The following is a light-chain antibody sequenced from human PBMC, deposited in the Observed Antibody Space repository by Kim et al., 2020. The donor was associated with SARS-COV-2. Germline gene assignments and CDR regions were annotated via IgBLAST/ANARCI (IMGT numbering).Light chain of an antibody. CDR3: QVWDSSSDHPGV. Sequence: PGKTARITCGVNNIGSRSVHWYQQKPGQAPVLVIYYDSDRPSGIPERFSGSNSGNTATLTISRVEAGDEADYYCQVWDSSSDHPGVFGGGTQLTVL. V-gene: IGLV3-21*04. CDR1: NIGSRS. J-gene: IGLJ3*02. CDR2: YDS.